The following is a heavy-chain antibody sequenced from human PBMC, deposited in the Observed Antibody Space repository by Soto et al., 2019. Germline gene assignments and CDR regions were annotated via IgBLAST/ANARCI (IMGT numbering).Heavy chain of an antibody. Sequence: ASETLSLTCGGHGGAFSGCYWTGFRQSPGKGLEGISEINHTGSTNSNPSLRGRVTTSIDTSKQKFSWRLTSVTAAATAVYFCARRMLRRSTTIQAVHNYALAVRGQGTTVTVSS. CDR2: INHTGST. CDR3: ARRMLRRSTTIQAVHNYALAV. CDR1: GGAFSGCY. J-gene: IGHJ6*02. D-gene: IGHD5-12*01. V-gene: IGHV4-34*01.